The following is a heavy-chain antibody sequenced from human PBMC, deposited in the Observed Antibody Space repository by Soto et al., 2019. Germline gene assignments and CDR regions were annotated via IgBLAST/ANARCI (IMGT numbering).Heavy chain of an antibody. CDR3: ARFSGGSYNTYYFYYGMDV. D-gene: IGHD2-15*01. Sequence: QVQLVQSGAEVKKPGASVKVSCKASGYTFTSSVISWVRQAHGQGLDWMGWISAYNGNTKYAQDLQCRVTMTTDTSTSTAYMELRSLRSDDTAVYYCARFSGGSYNTYYFYYGMDVWGQGTTVTVSS. CDR2: ISAYNGNT. J-gene: IGHJ6*02. CDR1: GYTFTSSV. V-gene: IGHV1-18*01.